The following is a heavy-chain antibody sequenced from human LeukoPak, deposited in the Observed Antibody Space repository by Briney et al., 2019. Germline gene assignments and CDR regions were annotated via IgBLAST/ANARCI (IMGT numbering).Heavy chain of an antibody. V-gene: IGHV4-34*01. D-gene: IGHD1/OR15-1a*01. CDR3: ARGEHDY. J-gene: IGHJ4*02. CDR1: GGSFSGYY. CDR2: INHSGST. Sequence: SETLSLTCAVYGGSFSGYYWSWIRQPPGKGLEWIGEINHSGSTNYNPSLKSRVTISVDTSKNQFSLKLSSVTAADTAVYYCARGEHDYWGQGTLVTVSS.